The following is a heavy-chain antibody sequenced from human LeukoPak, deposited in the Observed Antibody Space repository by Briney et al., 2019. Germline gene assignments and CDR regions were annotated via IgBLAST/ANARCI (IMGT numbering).Heavy chain of an antibody. Sequence: GGSLRLSCAASGFTFSLYWMTWVRQAPGKWLEWVANINQDGIERYYVDSVKGRFTISRDNAKNSLYLQMNSLRAEDTAIYYCATYYYDNSGLIWGQGTLVTVSP. CDR3: ATYYYDNSGLI. V-gene: IGHV3-7*01. CDR2: INQDGIER. D-gene: IGHD3-22*01. CDR1: GFTFSLYW. J-gene: IGHJ4*02.